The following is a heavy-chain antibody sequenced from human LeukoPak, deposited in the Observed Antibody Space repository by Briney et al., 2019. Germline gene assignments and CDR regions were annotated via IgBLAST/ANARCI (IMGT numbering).Heavy chain of an antibody. CDR2: ISSSSSYI. CDR1: GFTFSSYS. V-gene: IGHV3-21*01. CDR3: ARDLFSSSWSYYYYYGMDV. D-gene: IGHD6-13*01. Sequence: GGSLRLSCAASGFTFSSYSMNWVRHAPGKGLEWVSSISSSSSYIYYADSVKGRFTISRDNAKNSLYLQMNSLRAEDTAVYYRARDLFSSSWSYYYYYGMDVWGQGTTVTVSS. J-gene: IGHJ6*02.